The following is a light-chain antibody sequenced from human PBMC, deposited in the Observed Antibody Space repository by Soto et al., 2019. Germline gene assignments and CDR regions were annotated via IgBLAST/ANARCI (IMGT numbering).Light chain of an antibody. CDR1: SSDVGGYNY. V-gene: IGLV2-8*01. J-gene: IGLJ2*01. CDR2: EVS. Sequence: QSALTQPPSASGSPGQSVTISCTGTSSDVGGYNYVSWYRQHPGKAPKLMIYEVSKRPSGVPDRISGSKSGNTASLTVSGLHAEDEADYYCSSYAGSNNVIFSGGTKLTVL. CDR3: SSYAGSNNVI.